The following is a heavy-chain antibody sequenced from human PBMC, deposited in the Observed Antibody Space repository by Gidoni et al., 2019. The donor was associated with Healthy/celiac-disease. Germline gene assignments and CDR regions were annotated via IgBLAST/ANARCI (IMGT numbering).Heavy chain of an antibody. CDR3: AKTQFRSKVGLFDY. D-gene: IGHD1-26*01. CDR2: ISYDGSNK. V-gene: IGHV3-30*18. CDR1: GFTCSSYG. J-gene: IGHJ4*02. Sequence: QVQLVESGGGVVQPGRSLRRSCAAHGFTCSSYGMHWVRQAPGKGLELVAVISYDGSNKYYADSVKGRFTISSDNSKNTLYLQMNILRAEDTAVYYCAKTQFRSKVGLFDYWGQGTLVTVSS.